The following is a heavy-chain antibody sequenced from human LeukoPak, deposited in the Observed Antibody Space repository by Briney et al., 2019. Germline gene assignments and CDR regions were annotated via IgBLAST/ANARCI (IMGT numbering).Heavy chain of an antibody. CDR3: AREVRDIVVVPAAMGGYYGMDV. V-gene: IGHV4-38-2*01. CDR1: GYSISSGYY. CDR2: IYHSGST. D-gene: IGHD2-2*01. J-gene: IGHJ6*04. Sequence: KPSETLSLTCAVSGYSISSGYYWGWIRQPPGKGLEWIGSIYHSGSTYYNPSLKRRVTISVDTSKNQFSLKLSSVTAADTALYYCAREVRDIVVVPAAMGGYYGMDVWGKGTTVTVSS.